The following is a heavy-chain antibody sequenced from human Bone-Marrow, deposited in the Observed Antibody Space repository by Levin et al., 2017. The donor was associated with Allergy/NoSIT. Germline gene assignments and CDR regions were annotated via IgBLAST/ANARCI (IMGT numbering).Heavy chain of an antibody. D-gene: IGHD3-10*01. J-gene: IGHJ4*02. CDR1: EFTVRTNY. V-gene: IGHV3-53*01. CDR2: IYGGNST. Sequence: GGSLRLSCATSEFTVRTNYMSWVRQASGKGLEWVSVIYGGNSTYYAASVKGRFTVSRDTSHTTVYIQLRSLEAEYTGVYYCATARVPTPGYFDSWGQGVLVTVSP. CDR3: ATARVPTPGYFDS.